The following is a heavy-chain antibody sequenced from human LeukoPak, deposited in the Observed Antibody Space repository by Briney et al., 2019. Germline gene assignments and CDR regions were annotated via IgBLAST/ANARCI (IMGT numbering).Heavy chain of an antibody. D-gene: IGHD6-25*01. J-gene: IGHJ6*02. CDR1: GYTFTSYY. Sequence: ASVKVSCKASGYTFTSYYMHWVRQAPGQGLEGMGIINPSGGSTSYAQKFQGTVTMTKDTSTSTVYMELSSLRSEDTAVYDCARSGAANYYYGMDVWGQGTTVTVSS. CDR3: ARSGAANYYYGMDV. V-gene: IGHV1-46*01. CDR2: INPSGGST.